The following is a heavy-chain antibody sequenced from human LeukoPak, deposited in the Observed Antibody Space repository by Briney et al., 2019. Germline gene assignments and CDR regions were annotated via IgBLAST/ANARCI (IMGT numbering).Heavy chain of an antibody. V-gene: IGHV3-48*03. Sequence: PGGPLRLSCAASGFPFSSHEMNWVRQAPGKGLEWVSYISSSGSTIYYADSVKGRFTISRDNAKNSLYLQMNSLRAEDTAVYYCARDSRTSDAFDIWGQGTMVTVSS. CDR1: GFPFSSHE. CDR3: ARDSRTSDAFDI. J-gene: IGHJ3*02. CDR2: ISSSGSTI.